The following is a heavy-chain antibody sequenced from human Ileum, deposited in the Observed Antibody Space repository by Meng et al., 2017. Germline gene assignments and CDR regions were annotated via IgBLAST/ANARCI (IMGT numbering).Heavy chain of an antibody. J-gene: IGHJ4*02. Sequence: QVQLQELGPGRVKPSEALSLSCAFSGDAIRYGNRWSWVRQPPGKGLEWIGEIYESGTTNYNPALKSRVTISVDKSKNEFSLKLSSVTAADTALYYCARVSYNKGSHKFDSWGQGTLVTVSS. CDR1: GDAIRYGNR. CDR2: IYESGTT. CDR3: ARVSYNKGSHKFDS. V-gene: IGHV4-4*02. D-gene: IGHD1-14*01.